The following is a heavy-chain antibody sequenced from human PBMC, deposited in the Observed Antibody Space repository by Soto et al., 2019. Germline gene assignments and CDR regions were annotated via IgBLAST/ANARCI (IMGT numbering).Heavy chain of an antibody. D-gene: IGHD5-12*01. CDR2: TYYKSKWFN. CDR3: ARGAWDDVSGHYYMDV. J-gene: IGHJ6*03. CDR1: GESVSSNTAG. Sequence: SQTLSLTCAISGESVSSNTAGWNWVRQTPSRGLEWLGRTYYKSKWFNNYAVSVKSRITINPDTSQNQFSLHLDSVTPEDTAVYFCARGAWDDVSGHYYMDVWCKGTTVTV. V-gene: IGHV6-1*01.